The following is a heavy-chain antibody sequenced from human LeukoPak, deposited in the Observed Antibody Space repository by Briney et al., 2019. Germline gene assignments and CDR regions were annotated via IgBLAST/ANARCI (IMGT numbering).Heavy chain of an antibody. CDR2: TYYRSRWYN. CDR1: GDSVSSNNAA. J-gene: IGHJ4*01. D-gene: IGHD3-16*01. CDR3: ARGGNYAFDS. Sequence: SQTLSLTCAISGDSVSSNNAAWNWIRQSPSRGLEWLGNTYYRSRWYNDYAASVIGRITINSDTSRNQFSLQLNSVTPGDTSVYYCARGGNYAFDSWGQGTLVTVSS. V-gene: IGHV6-1*01.